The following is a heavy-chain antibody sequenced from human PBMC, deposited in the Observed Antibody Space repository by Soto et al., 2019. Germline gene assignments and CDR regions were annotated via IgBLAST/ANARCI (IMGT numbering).Heavy chain of an antibody. Sequence: QVQLVQSGAEVKKPGASVKVSCKASGYTFTSYAMHWVRQAPGQRLEWMGWINAGNGNTKYSQKFQGRVTITRGTSASTAYMELSSLKSEDTVVYYCARDVVGGSRTRYNWFDPWGEGTLVIVSS. CDR2: INAGNGNT. CDR3: ARDVVGGSRTRYNWFDP. D-gene: IGHD1-26*01. V-gene: IGHV1-3*01. J-gene: IGHJ5*02. CDR1: GYTFTSYA.